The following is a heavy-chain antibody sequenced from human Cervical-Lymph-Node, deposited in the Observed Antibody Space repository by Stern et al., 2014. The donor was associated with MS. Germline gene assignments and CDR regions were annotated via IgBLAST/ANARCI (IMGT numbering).Heavy chain of an antibody. Sequence: QLQLQESGPGLVKPSETLSLTCTVSGGSISSYYWSWIRQPPGKGLEWIGYIYYSGSTNYNPSLKSRVTISVDTSKNQFSLKLSSVTAADTAVYYCAREGGYSGYDYSYYYGMDVWGQGTTVTVSS. CDR2: IYYSGST. D-gene: IGHD5-12*01. V-gene: IGHV4-59*01. CDR3: AREGGYSGYDYSYYYGMDV. J-gene: IGHJ6*02. CDR1: GGSISSYY.